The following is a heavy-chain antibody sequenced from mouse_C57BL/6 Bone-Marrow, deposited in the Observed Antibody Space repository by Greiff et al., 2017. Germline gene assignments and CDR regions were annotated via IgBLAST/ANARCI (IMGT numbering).Heavy chain of an antibody. CDR3: ARDGYYDIWYCDV. CDR2: IYPGSGST. Sequence: QVQLQQPGAELVKPGASVKMSCKASGYTFTSYWITWVKQRPGQGLEWIGDIYPGSGSTNYNEKFKSKATLTVDTSSSTAYMQLSSLTCEDSAVYYCARDGYYDIWYCDVWGTGTTVTVSS. D-gene: IGHD2-4*01. J-gene: IGHJ1*03. CDR1: GYTFTSYW. V-gene: IGHV1-55*01.